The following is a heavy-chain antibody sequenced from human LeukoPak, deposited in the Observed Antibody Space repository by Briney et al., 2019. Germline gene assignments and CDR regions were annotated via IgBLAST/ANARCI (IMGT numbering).Heavy chain of an antibody. D-gene: IGHD3-10*01. V-gene: IGHV4-39*01. J-gene: IGHJ5*02. CDR1: GGSISSSSYY. CDR2: IYYSGST. Sequence: SETLSLTCTVSGGSISSSSYYWGWIRQPPGKGLEWIGSIYYSGSTYYNPSLKSRVTISVDTSKNQFSLRLSSVTAADTAVYYCARLDVGYYGSGSRISNWFDPWGQGTLVTVSS. CDR3: ARLDVGYYGSGSRISNWFDP.